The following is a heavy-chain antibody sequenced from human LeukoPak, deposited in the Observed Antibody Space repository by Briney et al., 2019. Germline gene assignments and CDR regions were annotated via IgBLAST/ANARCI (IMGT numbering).Heavy chain of an antibody. D-gene: IGHD4-17*01. CDR3: ARDKLDGDSFFVY. CDR1: GFAFTNYW. J-gene: IGHJ4*02. Sequence: GGSLRLSCAASGFAFTNYWKSWVRQAPGKGLEWVANIKQDGSQKYYVDSVKGRFTISRDNAKNSVYLQMNSLSAEDTAVYYCARDKLDGDSFFVYSGQRTLVTASS. V-gene: IGHV3-7*01. CDR2: IKQDGSQK.